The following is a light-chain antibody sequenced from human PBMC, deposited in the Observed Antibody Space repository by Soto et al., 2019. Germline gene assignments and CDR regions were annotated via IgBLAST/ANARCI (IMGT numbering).Light chain of an antibody. V-gene: IGLV2-14*01. Sequence: QSVLTQPASVSGSPGQSITIACTGTSSDVGGYNYVSWFQHHPGRAPKLMISEVSNRPSGVSNRFSASKSGNTASLTISGLQSEDEATYYCSSYSSSSTLVFGTGT. CDR3: SSYSSSSTLV. CDR2: EVS. J-gene: IGLJ1*01. CDR1: SSDVGGYNY.